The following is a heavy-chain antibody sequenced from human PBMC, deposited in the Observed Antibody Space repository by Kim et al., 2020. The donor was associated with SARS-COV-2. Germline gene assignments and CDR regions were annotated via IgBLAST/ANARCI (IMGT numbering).Heavy chain of an antibody. CDR1: GGSISSYY. J-gene: IGHJ6*01. D-gene: IGHD6-19*01. CDR2: IYYSGST. CDR3: ARGSVYSSGWYRTYYYYG. V-gene: IGHV4-59*01. Sequence: SETLSLTCTVSGGSISSYYWSWIRQPPGKGLEWIGYIYYSGSTNYNPSLKSRVTISVDTSKNQFSLKLSSVTAADTAVYYCARGSVYSSGWYRTYYYYG.